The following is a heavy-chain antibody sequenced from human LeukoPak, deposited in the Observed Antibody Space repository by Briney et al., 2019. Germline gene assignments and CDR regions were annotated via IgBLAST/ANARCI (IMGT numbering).Heavy chain of an antibody. V-gene: IGHV4-34*12. CDR2: IFYSGST. Sequence: PSETLSLTCAVYGGSFSGYYWGWIRQPPGKGLERIGNIFYSGSTYYNLSLKSRVTISVDTSKNQFSLKLSSVTAADTAVYYCARDLVVVTAYPNTDAFDIWGQGTMVTVSS. CDR1: GGSFSGYY. CDR3: ARDLVVVTAYPNTDAFDI. J-gene: IGHJ3*02. D-gene: IGHD2-21*02.